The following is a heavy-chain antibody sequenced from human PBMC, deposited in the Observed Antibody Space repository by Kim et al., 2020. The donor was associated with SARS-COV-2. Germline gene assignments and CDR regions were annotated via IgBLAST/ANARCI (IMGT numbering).Heavy chain of an antibody. Sequence: SETLSLTCTVSGGSISSSSYYWGWIRQPPGKGLEWIGSIYYSGSTYYNPSLKSRVTISVDTSKNQFSLKLSSVTAADTAVYYCARTGSSGWYRGDYYYYGMDVWGQGTTVTVSS. V-gene: IGHV4-39*01. D-gene: IGHD6-19*01. CDR2: IYYSGST. CDR3: ARTGSSGWYRGDYYYYGMDV. J-gene: IGHJ6*02. CDR1: GGSISSSSYY.